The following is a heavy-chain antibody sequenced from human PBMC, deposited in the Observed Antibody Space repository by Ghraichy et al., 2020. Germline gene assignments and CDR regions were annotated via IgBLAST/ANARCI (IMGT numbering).Heavy chain of an antibody. Sequence: SETLSLTCTVSGGSISSYYWNWIRQPPGRGLEWIGYIYYNGNTNYNPSLKSRVTISKDTSNNQFSLRLSSVTAADTAVYYCARGLNSAHYYYYSYLDVWGKGTTVTVAS. J-gene: IGHJ6*03. CDR1: GGSISSYY. CDR3: ARGLNSAHYYYYSYLDV. V-gene: IGHV4-59*01. D-gene: IGHD2/OR15-2a*01. CDR2: IYYNGNT.